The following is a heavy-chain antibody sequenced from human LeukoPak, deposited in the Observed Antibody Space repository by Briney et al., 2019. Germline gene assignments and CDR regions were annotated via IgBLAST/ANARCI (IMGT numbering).Heavy chain of an antibody. J-gene: IGHJ4*02. V-gene: IGHV3-21*01. CDR3: ARVWHDYYKMDY. CDR2: ISSSSYI. CDR1: GFTFSSYS. D-gene: IGHD3-10*01. Sequence: GGSPRLSCAASGFTFSSYSMKWVRQAPGKGLEWVSSISSSSYIYYADSVKGRFTISRDNAKNSLYLQMKSLRAEDTAVYYCARVWHDYYKMDYWGQGTLVTVSS.